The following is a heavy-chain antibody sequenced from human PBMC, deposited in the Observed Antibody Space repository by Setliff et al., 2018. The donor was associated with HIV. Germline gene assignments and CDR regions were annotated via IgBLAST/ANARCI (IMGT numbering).Heavy chain of an antibody. CDR2: IYYGGER. J-gene: IGHJ1*01. V-gene: IGHV4-59*06. CDR3: ARADYDTRGVAEYFHR. D-gene: IGHD3-22*01. CDR1: GGSISSHY. Sequence: SETLSLTCTVSGGSISSHYWSWIRQHPGKGLEWIGYIYYGGERYYNPSLKGRVSLSMDTSKNQFSLKLSSVTVADTAMCYCARADYDTRGVAEYFHRWGQGTQVTVS.